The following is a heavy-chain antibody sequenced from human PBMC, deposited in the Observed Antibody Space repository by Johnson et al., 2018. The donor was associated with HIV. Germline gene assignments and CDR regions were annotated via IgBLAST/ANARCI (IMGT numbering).Heavy chain of an antibody. CDR1: GFTFSDYY. CDR3: ARVQSLQWELLDGDAFDI. CDR2: ISSSCSTI. D-gene: IGHD1-26*01. Sequence: VQLVESGGGLVKPGGSLRLSCAASGFTFSDYYMTWIRQAPGKGLEWVSYISSSCSTIYYADSVQGRFTISRDNSKNTLYLQMNSLRAEDTAVYYCARVQSLQWELLDGDAFDIWGQGTMVTVSS. J-gene: IGHJ3*02. V-gene: IGHV3-11*04.